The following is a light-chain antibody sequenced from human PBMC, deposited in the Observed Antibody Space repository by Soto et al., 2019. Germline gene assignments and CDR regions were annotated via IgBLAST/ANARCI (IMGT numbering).Light chain of an antibody. Sequence: NCMLTQPHSVSEFPGKTVTISCTRSSVSIASNYVQWYQQRPGSAPTTVIYEDNQRPSGVPDRFSGSIDSSSNSASLTISGLKTEAEADYYCQSYDSSTVVFGGGTKLTVL. CDR3: QSYDSSTVV. V-gene: IGLV6-57*04. J-gene: IGLJ2*01. CDR2: EDN. CDR1: SVSIASNY.